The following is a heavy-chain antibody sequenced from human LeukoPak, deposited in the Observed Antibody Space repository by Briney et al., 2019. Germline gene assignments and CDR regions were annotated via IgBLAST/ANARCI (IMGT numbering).Heavy chain of an antibody. CDR1: GGSISSGGYY. V-gene: IGHV4-31*03. Sequence: KPSQTLSLTCTVSGGSISSGGYYWSWIRQHPGKGLEWIGYIYYSGGTYYNPSLKSRVTISVDTSKNQFSLKLSSVTAADTAVYYCARGDSKVMTFDYWGQGTLVTVSS. J-gene: IGHJ4*02. CDR3: ARGDSKVMTFDY. D-gene: IGHD2-21*01. CDR2: IYYSGGT.